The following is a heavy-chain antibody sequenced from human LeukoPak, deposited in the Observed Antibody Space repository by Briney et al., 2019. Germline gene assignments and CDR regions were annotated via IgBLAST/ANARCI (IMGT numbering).Heavy chain of an antibody. CDR2: IYYSGST. D-gene: IGHD3-10*01. Sequence: SETLSLTCTVSGGSISSSSYYWGWIRQPPGKGLEWIGSIYYSGSTYYNPSLTSRVTISVDTSKNQFSLKLSSVTAADTAVYYCAKHLWFGDTIDYWGQGTLVTVSS. V-gene: IGHV4-39*01. J-gene: IGHJ4*02. CDR1: GGSISSSSYY. CDR3: AKHLWFGDTIDY.